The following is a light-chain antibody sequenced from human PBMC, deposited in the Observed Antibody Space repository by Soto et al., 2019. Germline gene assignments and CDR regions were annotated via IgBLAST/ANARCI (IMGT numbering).Light chain of an antibody. J-gene: IGLJ1*01. CDR1: SSDVGGYNF. V-gene: IGLV2-14*03. Sequence: QSALTQPASVSRSPGQSITISCTGTSSDVGGYNFVSWYQHHPGKAPKLMIYDVSNRPSGVSTRFSGSKSGNTASLTISGLQPEDEADYYCSSYTSSSSYVFGNGTKLTVL. CDR2: DVS. CDR3: SSYTSSSSYV.